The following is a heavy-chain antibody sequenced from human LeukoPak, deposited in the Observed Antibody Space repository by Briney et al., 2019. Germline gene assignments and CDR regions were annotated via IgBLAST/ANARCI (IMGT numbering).Heavy chain of an antibody. V-gene: IGHV3-9*01. Sequence: PGGSLRLSCAASGFTFDDYAMHWVRQAPGKGLEWVSGISWNSGSIGYADSVKGRFTNSRDNAKNSLYLQMNSLRAEDTALYYCAKGYYDSSGYTDAFDIWGQGTMVTVSS. CDR1: GFTFDDYA. CDR2: ISWNSGSI. J-gene: IGHJ3*02. CDR3: AKGYYDSSGYTDAFDI. D-gene: IGHD3-22*01.